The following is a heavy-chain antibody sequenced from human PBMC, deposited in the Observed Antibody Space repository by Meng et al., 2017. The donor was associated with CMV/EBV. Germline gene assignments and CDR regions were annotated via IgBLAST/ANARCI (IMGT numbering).Heavy chain of an antibody. CDR2: IYYSGST. D-gene: IGHD4-17*01. J-gene: IGHJ4*02. Sequence: KLQRSGPGLVKPSEPLPLPCLCSGGSISSSSYYWGWIRQPPGKGLGWIGSIYYSGSTYYNPSLKSRVTISVDTSKNQFSLKLSSVTAADTAVYYCAREGGGDYGDFLFDYWGQGTLVTVSS. CDR1: GGSISSSSYY. CDR3: AREGGGDYGDFLFDY. V-gene: IGHV4-39*07.